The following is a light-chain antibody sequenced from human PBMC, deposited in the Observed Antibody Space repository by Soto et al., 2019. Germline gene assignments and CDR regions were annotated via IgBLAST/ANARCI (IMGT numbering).Light chain of an antibody. CDR3: GADHGSGSNFLYVV. CDR1: SGSSNYK. Sequence: QLVLTQPPSASASLGASVTLTCTLSSGSSNYKVDWYQQRPGKGPRFVMRVGTGGIVGSKGDGIPYRFSVLGSGLNRYLTIKNIQEEDESDYHCGADHGSGSNFLYVVFGGGTKLTVL. J-gene: IGLJ2*01. V-gene: IGLV9-49*01. CDR2: VGTGGIVG.